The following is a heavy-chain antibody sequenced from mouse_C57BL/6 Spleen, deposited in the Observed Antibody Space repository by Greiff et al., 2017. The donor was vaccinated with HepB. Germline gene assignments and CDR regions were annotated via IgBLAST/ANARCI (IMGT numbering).Heavy chain of an antibody. CDR1: GYTFTSYW. D-gene: IGHD2-4*01. V-gene: IGHV1-55*01. J-gene: IGHJ3*01. Sequence: QVQLQQPGAELVKPGASVKMSCKASGYTFTSYWITWVKQRPGQGLEWIGDIYPGSGSTNYNEKFKSKATLTVDTSSSTAYMQLSSLTSEDSAVYYCAREGDDSSWFAYWGQGTLVTVSA. CDR2: IYPGSGST. CDR3: AREGDDSSWFAY.